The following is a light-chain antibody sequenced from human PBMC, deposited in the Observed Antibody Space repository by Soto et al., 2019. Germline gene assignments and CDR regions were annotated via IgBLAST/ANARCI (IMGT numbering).Light chain of an antibody. J-gene: IGLJ2*01. CDR2: SNN. CDR3: AAWDDSLNGVR. V-gene: IGLV1-44*01. CDR1: TSNIGNNF. Sequence: QSVLTQPPSASGTPGQRVTISCSGSTSNIGNNFVNWYQQLPGTAPKLLIYSNNQRPSGVPDRFSGSKSGTSASLAISGLQSEDEADYYCAAWDDSLNGVRFGGGTKLTVL.